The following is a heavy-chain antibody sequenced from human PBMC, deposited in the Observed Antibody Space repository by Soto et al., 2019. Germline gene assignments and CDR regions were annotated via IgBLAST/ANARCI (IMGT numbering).Heavy chain of an antibody. CDR3: ARASVDLTSNFDY. D-gene: IGHD5-12*01. J-gene: IGHJ4*02. V-gene: IGHV3-21*01. Sequence: EVQLVESGGGLVKPGGSLRLSCAASGFTFTSYSMNWVRQGPGKGLEWVSSISSTTNYIYYADSMKGRFTVSRDKTKNSVYLEMNSLSAEDTAVYYCARASVDLTSNFDYWGQGTLVTVSS. CDR1: GFTFTSYS. CDR2: ISSTTNYI.